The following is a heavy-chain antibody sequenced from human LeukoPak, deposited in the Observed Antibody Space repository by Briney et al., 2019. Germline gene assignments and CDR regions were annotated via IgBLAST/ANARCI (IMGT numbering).Heavy chain of an antibody. D-gene: IGHD3-9*01. CDR1: GFTLSSYW. J-gene: IGHJ4*02. V-gene: IGHV3-7*01. CDR2: IKQDGSEK. CDR3: ARTYYDILTGLGSYDY. Sequence: GGSLRLSCAASGFTLSSYWMSWVRQAPGKGLEWVANIKQDGSEKYYVDSVKGRFTISRDNAKNSLYLQMNSLRAEDTAVYYCARTYYDILTGLGSYDYWGQGTLVTVSS.